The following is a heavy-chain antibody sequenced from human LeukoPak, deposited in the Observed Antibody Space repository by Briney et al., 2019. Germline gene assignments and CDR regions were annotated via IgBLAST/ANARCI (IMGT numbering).Heavy chain of an antibody. D-gene: IGHD6-19*01. CDR3: AKDHQQWLVGLYYY. CDR2: ISGSGGST. CDR1: GFTFSSYA. Sequence: GGSLRLSCAASGFTFSSYAMSWVRQAPGKGLEWVSAISGSGGSTYYADSAKGRFTISRDNSKNTLYLQMNSLRAEDTAVYYCAKDHQQWLVGLYYYWGQGTLVTVSS. J-gene: IGHJ4*02. V-gene: IGHV3-23*01.